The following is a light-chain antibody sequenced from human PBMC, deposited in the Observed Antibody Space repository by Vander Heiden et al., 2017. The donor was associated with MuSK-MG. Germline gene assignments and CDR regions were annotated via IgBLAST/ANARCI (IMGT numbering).Light chain of an antibody. CDR3: CSYAGSSNFVV. V-gene: IGLV2-23*02. Sequence: QSALAQPASVSGSPGQSITISCTGTSSDVGSYNLVSWYQQYPGKAPKLMIYEVTKRPSGVSKRFSGSKSGNTASLTISGLQTQDEAHYYCCSYAGSSNFVVFGGGTKLTVL. J-gene: IGLJ2*01. CDR2: EVT. CDR1: SSDVGSYNL.